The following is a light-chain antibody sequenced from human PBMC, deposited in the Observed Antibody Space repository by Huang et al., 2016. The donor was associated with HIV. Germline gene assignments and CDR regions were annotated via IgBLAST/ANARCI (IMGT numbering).Light chain of an antibody. CDR3: QQYNNWPPLT. J-gene: IGKJ4*01. V-gene: IGKV3-15*01. Sequence: EIVMTQAPATLSVSPGERATLSCRASQSVGTKLAWYQHKPGQAPRLLIYDASTRATGTPARFTGSGSGTEFTLTISSLQSEDFVVYFCQQYNNWPPLTFGGGTKVEIK. CDR1: QSVGTK. CDR2: DAS.